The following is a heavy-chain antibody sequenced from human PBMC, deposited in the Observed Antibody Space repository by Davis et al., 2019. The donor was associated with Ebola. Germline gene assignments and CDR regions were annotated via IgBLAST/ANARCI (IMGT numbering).Heavy chain of an antibody. V-gene: IGHV3-64*04. CDR1: GFTFSSYV. Sequence: GESLKISCSASGFTFSSYVMHWVRQAPGKGLEYVSAISSNGGSTYYADSVKGRFTISRDNSKNTLYLQMNSLRAEDTAVYYCARVGCISTSCYIPYYGMDVWGQGTTVTVSS. J-gene: IGHJ6*02. CDR2: ISSNGGST. D-gene: IGHD2-2*02. CDR3: ARVGCISTSCYIPYYGMDV.